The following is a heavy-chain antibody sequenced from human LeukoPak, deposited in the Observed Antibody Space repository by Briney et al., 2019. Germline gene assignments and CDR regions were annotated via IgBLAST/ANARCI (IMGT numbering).Heavy chain of an antibody. J-gene: IGHJ4*02. Sequence: GGSLRLSCAASGFTFSSYAMSWVRQAPGKGLEWVSAISGSGGSTYYADSVKGRFTISRDNSKNTLYLQMNSLRAEDTAVYYCAKDLEGGYYDSSGYYGDFDYWSQGTLVIVSS. D-gene: IGHD3-22*01. CDR1: GFTFSSYA. CDR2: ISGSGGST. CDR3: AKDLEGGYYDSSGYYGDFDY. V-gene: IGHV3-23*01.